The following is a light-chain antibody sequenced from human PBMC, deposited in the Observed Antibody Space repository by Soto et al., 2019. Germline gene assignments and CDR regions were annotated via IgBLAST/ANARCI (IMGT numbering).Light chain of an antibody. Sequence: SVLAQSPGALSLSPAWGSPLSFRAIQSVSGNFLAWYQEKPGQAPRLLIYGASYRATGIPDRFSGSGSGTDFTLTISRLEPEDFAVYYCRQYGRSLGFAFGGGTKVDIK. J-gene: IGKJ4*01. CDR1: QSVSGNF. CDR2: GAS. CDR3: RQYGRSLGFA. V-gene: IGKV3-20*01.